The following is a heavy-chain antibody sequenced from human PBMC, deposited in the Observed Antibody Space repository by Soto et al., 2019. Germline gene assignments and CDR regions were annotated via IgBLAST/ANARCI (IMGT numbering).Heavy chain of an antibody. CDR2: INPSGGST. CDR3: ARDCSGGSCYWRAFYAFDI. D-gene: IGHD2-15*01. J-gene: IGHJ3*02. Sequence: ASVKVSCKASGYTFTSYYMHWVRQAPGQGLEWMGIINPSGGSTSYAQKFQGRVTMTRDTSTSTVYMELSSLRSEDTAVYYCARDCSGGSCYWRAFYAFDIWGQGTMVTVS. V-gene: IGHV1-46*03. CDR1: GYTFTSYY.